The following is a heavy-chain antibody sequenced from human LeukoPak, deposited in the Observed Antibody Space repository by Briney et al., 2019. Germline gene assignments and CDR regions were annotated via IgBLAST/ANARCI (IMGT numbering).Heavy chain of an antibody. CDR1: GYTFTNYY. CDR3: ARGPRYSSGWYGMDV. CDR2: IDPNTGGT. J-gene: IGHJ6*02. V-gene: IGHV1-2*06. D-gene: IGHD6-19*01. Sequence: ASVKVSCKPSGYTFTNYYIHWVRQAPGQGLEWMGRIDPNTGGTKSAKNFQGRVTMTRDTSISTAYMALSGLRSDDTAVYYCARGPRYSSGWYGMDVWGQGTTVTVSS.